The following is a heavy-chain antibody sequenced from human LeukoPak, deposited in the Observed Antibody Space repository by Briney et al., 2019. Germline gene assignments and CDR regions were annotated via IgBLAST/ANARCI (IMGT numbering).Heavy chain of an antibody. CDR1: EFTFSTYS. Sequence: GGSLRLSCAASEFTFSTYSMNWVRQAPGKGLEWVSSISSSSSYIYYADSVKGRFTISRDNARKSLYLQMNSLRAEDTAVYYCTRACVYYDSSGCDYWGQGTLVTVSS. J-gene: IGHJ4*02. CDR2: ISSSSSYI. V-gene: IGHV3-21*01. D-gene: IGHD3-22*01. CDR3: TRACVYYDSSGCDY.